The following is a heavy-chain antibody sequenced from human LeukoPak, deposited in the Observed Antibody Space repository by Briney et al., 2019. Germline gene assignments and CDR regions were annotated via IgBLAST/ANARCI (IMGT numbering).Heavy chain of an antibody. V-gene: IGHV3-23*01. D-gene: IGHD3-16*02. CDR3: AKEIMITFGGVIAPDAFDI. CDR1: GFTFSSYA. CDR2: ISGSGGST. J-gene: IGHJ3*02. Sequence: PGGSLRLSCAASGFTFSSYAMSWVRQAPGKGLEWVSAISGSGGSTYYADSVKGRFTISRDNSKNTLYLQMNSLRAEDTAVYYCAKEIMITFGGVIAPDAFDIWGQGTMVTVSS.